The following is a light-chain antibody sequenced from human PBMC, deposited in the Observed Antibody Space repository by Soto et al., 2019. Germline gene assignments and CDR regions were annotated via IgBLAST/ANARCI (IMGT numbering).Light chain of an antibody. V-gene: IGKV1-5*01. CDR3: QQSNSY. J-gene: IGKJ3*01. Sequence: DVQMTQSPSTLSASVGDRVTITCRASQSISNWLAWYQQKPGKAPKLLIYDASSLESGVPSRFSGSGSGTEFTLTLSSLQPDDFATYYCQQSNSYFGPGTKVDIK. CDR2: DAS. CDR1: QSISNW.